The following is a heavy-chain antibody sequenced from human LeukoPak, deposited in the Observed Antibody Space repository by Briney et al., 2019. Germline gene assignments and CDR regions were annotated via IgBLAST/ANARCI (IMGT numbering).Heavy chain of an antibody. D-gene: IGHD3-10*01. CDR3: ARVTENYGSGRRHDYYYYYMDV. CDR2: IYISGSGST. CDR1: GGSISSYY. J-gene: IGHJ6*03. Sequence: SETLSLTCTVSGGSISSYYWSWIRQPAGKGLEWIGRIYISGSGSTNYNPCLKSRVTMSVDTSKNQFSLKLSSVTAADTAVYYCARVTENYGSGRRHDYYYYYMDVWGKGTTVTISS. V-gene: IGHV4-4*07.